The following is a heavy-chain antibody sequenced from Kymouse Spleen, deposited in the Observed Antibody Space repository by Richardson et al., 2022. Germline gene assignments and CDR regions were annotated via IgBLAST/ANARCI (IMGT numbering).Heavy chain of an antibody. CDR2: ISSSSSTI. V-gene: IGHV3-48*02. J-gene: IGHJ5*02. CDR3: ARASTGTSGDWFDP. CDR1: GFTFSSYS. D-gene: IGHD1-1*01. Sequence: EVQLVESGGGLVQPGGSLRLSCAASGFTFSSYSMNWVRQAPGKGLEWVSYISSSSSTIYYADSVKGRFTISRDNAKNSLYLQMNSLRDEDTAVYYCARASTGTSGDWFDPWGQGTLVTVSS.